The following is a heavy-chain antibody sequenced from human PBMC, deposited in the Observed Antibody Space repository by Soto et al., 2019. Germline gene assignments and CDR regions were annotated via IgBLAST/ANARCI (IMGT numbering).Heavy chain of an antibody. CDR1: GGSISSGSFY. J-gene: IGHJ6*02. D-gene: IGHD2-15*01. CDR3: AREWSGGRRDGNPDKYYGMDV. V-gene: IGHV4-31*03. Sequence: QVQLQESGPGLVKPSQPLSLTCTVSGGSISSGSFYWTWIRQHPGKGLEFIGYIYHSGDTYYNPSLRSRVIISLDTSKNQFSLRLNSVTAADTAVYYCAREWSGGRRDGNPDKYYGMDVWGQGTKVTVSS. CDR2: IYHSGDT.